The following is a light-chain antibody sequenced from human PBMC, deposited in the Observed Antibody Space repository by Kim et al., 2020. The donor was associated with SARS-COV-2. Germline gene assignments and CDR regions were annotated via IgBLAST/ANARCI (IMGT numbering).Light chain of an antibody. V-gene: IGLV3-1*01. CDR3: QAWDNTWV. CDR2: QDT. CDR1: KLGDKY. J-gene: IGLJ3*02. Sequence: VSVSPGQTVTITCSVDKLGDKYSSWCQQQPGQAPVLVIYQDTKRPSGIPERFAGSNSGNTATLTISGAQAMDEADYYCQAWDNTWVFGGGTQLTVL.